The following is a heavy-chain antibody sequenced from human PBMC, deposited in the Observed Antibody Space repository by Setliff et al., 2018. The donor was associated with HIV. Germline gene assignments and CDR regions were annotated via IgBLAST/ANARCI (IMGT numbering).Heavy chain of an antibody. J-gene: IGHJ4*02. V-gene: IGHV1-46*01. CDR3: VREVPHSCYFDS. CDR1: GYTFTSYY. D-gene: IGHD2-15*01. CDR2: INPSGGRT. Sequence: WASVKVSCKASGYTFTSYYVHWVRQAPGQGLEWVGIINPSGGRTKYGQRFQGRVAFTGDMSTSTVYMDLRSLESEDTAVYYCVREVPHSCYFDSWGQGTQVTVSS.